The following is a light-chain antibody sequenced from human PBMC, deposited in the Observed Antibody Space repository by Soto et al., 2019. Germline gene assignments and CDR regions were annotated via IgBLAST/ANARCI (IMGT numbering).Light chain of an antibody. V-gene: IGLV4-60*02. CDR1: RGHSGYI. CDR3: ETWDSNTRV. CDR2: VEVSGSY. Sequence: QLVLTQSSSASASLGSSVRLTCTLSRGHSGYIIGWHQQQPGKAPRHLMKVEVSGSYKKGSGVPDRFSGSTSGADRYLTISNLQFEDEAEYYCETWDSNTRVFVGGTKLTVL. J-gene: IGLJ3*02.